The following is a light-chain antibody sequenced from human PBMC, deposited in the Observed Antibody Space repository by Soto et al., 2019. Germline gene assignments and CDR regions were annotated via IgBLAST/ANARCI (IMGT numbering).Light chain of an antibody. V-gene: IGKV1-5*01. J-gene: IGKJ1*01. CDR2: DAS. CDR3: QQYNSYWT. CDR1: QSISSW. Sequence: DIQMTQSPSTLSASVGDRVSITCRASQSISSWFAWYQQKPWKAPKLLIYDASSLESGVPSRFSGSGSGTEFTLTISSLQPDDFATYYCQQYNSYWTFGQGTKVDIK.